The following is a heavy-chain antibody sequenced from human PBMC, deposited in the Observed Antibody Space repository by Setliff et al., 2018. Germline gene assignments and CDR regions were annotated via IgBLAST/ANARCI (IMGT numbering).Heavy chain of an antibody. J-gene: IGHJ3*02. CDR2: IYHSGST. V-gene: IGHV4-4*02. CDR1: GGSISSSDW. Sequence: SETLSLTCAVSGGSISSSDWWSWVRQPPGKGLEWIGEIYHSGSTNYNLSLKSRVTISVDTSKNQFSLKLSSVTAADTAVYYCARVSMVIAIRNAFDIWGQGTMVTVSS. D-gene: IGHD2-21*01. CDR3: ARVSMVIAIRNAFDI.